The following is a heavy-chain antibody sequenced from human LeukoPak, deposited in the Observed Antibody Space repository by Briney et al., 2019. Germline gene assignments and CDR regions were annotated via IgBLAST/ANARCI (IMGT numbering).Heavy chain of an antibody. CDR3: ARHYCSGGSCYFGWFDP. J-gene: IGHJ5*02. D-gene: IGHD2-15*01. Sequence: SETLSLTCAVYGGSFSGCYWSWIRQPPGKGLEWIGEINHSGSTNYNPSLKSRVTISVDTSKNQFSLKLSSVTAADTAVYYCARHYCSGGSCYFGWFDPWGQGTLVTVSS. V-gene: IGHV4-34*01. CDR1: GGSFSGCY. CDR2: INHSGST.